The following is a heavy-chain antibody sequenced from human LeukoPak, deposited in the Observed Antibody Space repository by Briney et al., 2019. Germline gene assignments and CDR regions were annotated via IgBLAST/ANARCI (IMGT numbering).Heavy chain of an antibody. CDR1: GYTFTSYY. CDR3: ARVRGGKVAAAGHAFDI. J-gene: IGHJ3*02. V-gene: IGHV1-46*01. D-gene: IGHD6-13*01. CDR2: INPSGGST. Sequence: ASVKVSCKASGYTFTSYYMHWVRQAPGQGLEWMGIINPSGGSTSYAQKFQGRVTMTRDTSTSTVYMELSSLRSEDTAVYYCARVRGGKVAAAGHAFDIWGQGTMVTVSS.